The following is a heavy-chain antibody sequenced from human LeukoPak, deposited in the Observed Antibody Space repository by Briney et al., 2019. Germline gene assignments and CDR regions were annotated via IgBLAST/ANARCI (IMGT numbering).Heavy chain of an antibody. D-gene: IGHD3-16*02. V-gene: IGHV4-39*01. CDR1: GGSISSSSYY. CDR2: IYYSGST. CDR3: ASRLSGLRGKRFDY. J-gene: IGHJ4*02. Sequence: SETLSLTCTVSGGSISSSSYYWGWIRQPPGKGPEWIGSIYYSGSTYYNPSLKSRVTISVDTSKNQFSLKLSSVTAADTAVYYCASRLSGLRGKRFDYWGQGTLVTVSS.